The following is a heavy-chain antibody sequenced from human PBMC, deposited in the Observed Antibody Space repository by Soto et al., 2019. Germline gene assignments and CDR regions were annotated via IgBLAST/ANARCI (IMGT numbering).Heavy chain of an antibody. CDR2: ISWDGGST. J-gene: IGHJ6*02. V-gene: IGHV3-43*01. Sequence: GGSLRLSCAASGFTFDDYTMHWVRQAPGKGLEWVSLISWDGGSTYYADSVKGRFTISRDNSKNSLYLQMNSLRTEDTALYYCAKDIEDCSGGSCYSFLRGGYYYYYYGMDVWGQGTTVTVSS. CDR3: AKDIEDCSGGSCYSFLRGGYYYYYYGMDV. D-gene: IGHD2-15*01. CDR1: GFTFDDYT.